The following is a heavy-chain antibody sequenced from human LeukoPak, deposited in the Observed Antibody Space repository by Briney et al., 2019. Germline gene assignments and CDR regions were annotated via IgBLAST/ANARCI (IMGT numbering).Heavy chain of an antibody. CDR2: IIPIFGTA. CDR1: GGTFSSYA. J-gene: IGHJ3*02. CDR3: ARDSTKWELPSDAFDI. Sequence: GSSVKVSCKASGGTFSSYAISWVRQAPGQGLEWMGGIIPIFGTANYAQKFQGRVTITADESTSTACMELSSLRSEDTAVYYCARDSTKWELPSDAFDIWGQGTMVTVSS. V-gene: IGHV1-69*01. D-gene: IGHD1-26*01.